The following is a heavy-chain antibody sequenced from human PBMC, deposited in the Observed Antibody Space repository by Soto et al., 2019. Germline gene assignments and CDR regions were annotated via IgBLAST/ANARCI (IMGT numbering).Heavy chain of an antibody. J-gene: IGHJ4*02. CDR1: GFTFSSYA. Sequence: GGSLRLSCAASGFTFSSYAMSWVRQAPGKGLEWVSAISGSGGSTYYADSVKGRFTISRDNSKNTLYLQMNSLRAEDTAVYYCAKGGPYCSSTSCYPNPLIVATKIDYWGQGTLVTVSS. CDR3: AKGGPYCSSTSCYPNPLIVATKIDY. D-gene: IGHD2-2*01. CDR2: ISGSGGST. V-gene: IGHV3-23*01.